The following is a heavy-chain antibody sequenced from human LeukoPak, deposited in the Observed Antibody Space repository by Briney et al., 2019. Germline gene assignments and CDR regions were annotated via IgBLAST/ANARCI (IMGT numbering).Heavy chain of an antibody. D-gene: IGHD3-22*01. V-gene: IGHV4-59*01. CDR2: IYYSGST. Sequence: PSETLSLTCTVSGGSISSYYWSWLRQPPGKGLEWIGYIYYSGSTNYNPSLKSRVTISVDTSKNQFSLKLSSVTAADTAVYYCAREGYDSSGYYLLFDYWGQGTLVTVSS. CDR1: GGSISSYY. J-gene: IGHJ4*02. CDR3: AREGYDSSGYYLLFDY.